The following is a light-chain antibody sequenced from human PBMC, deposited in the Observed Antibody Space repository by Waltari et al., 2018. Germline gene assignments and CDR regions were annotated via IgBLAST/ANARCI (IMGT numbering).Light chain of an antibody. J-gene: IGKJ4*01. CDR2: EVS. Sequence: DVVMTQTPFSLSVTPGQPASISCTSSQSLIFSDGKTYLYWYLQKPGQSPHLLIYEVSRRVSGVPDRFSGSGSGTDFTLKISRVEAEDVGVYYCMQAIHLPLTFGGGTKVEIK. CDR1: QSLIFSDGKTY. V-gene: IGKV2-29*02. CDR3: MQAIHLPLT.